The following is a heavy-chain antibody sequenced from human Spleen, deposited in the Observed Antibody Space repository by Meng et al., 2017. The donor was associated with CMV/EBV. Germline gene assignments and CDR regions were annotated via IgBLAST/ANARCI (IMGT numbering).Heavy chain of an antibody. J-gene: IGHJ4*02. V-gene: IGHV5-51*01. CDR1: GYSFTKYG. Sequence: SVKVSSKASGYSFTKYGGGWGRQRPGEGREWMGLIYGGDSETRYSPSFQGQLTISADKSISTAYLQWNRLKASDTAMYYCARDGGGYWGQGTLVTVSS. CDR3: ARDGGGY. D-gene: IGHD3-16*01. CDR2: IYGGDSET.